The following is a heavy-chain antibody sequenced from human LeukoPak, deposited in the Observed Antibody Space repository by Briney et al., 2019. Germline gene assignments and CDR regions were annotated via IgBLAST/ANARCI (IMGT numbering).Heavy chain of an antibody. J-gene: IGHJ4*02. CDR2: IYTSGST. CDR1: GGSISSYY. D-gene: IGHD3-22*01. Sequence: SETLSLTCTVSGGSISSYYWSWIRQPAGKGLEWIGRIYTSGSTYYNPSLKSRVTISVDTSKNQFSLKLSSVTAADTAVYYCARVRGSSGYYYAYFDYWGQGTLVTVSS. CDR3: ARVRGSSGYYYAYFDY. V-gene: IGHV4-4*07.